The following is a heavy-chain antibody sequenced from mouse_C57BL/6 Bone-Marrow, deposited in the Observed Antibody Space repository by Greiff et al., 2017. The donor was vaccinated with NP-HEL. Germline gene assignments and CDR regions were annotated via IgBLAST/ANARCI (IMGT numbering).Heavy chain of an antibody. D-gene: IGHD1-1*01. J-gene: IGHJ4*01. V-gene: IGHV3-8*01. CDR1: GYSITSDY. Sequence: ESGPGLAKPSQTLSLTCSVTGYSITSDYWNWIRKFPGNKLEYMGYISYSGSTYYNPSLKSRISITRDTSKNQYYLQLNSVTTEDTATYYCARSGHYGSSYYYAMDYWGQGTSVTVSS. CDR2: ISYSGST. CDR3: ARSGHYGSSYYYAMDY.